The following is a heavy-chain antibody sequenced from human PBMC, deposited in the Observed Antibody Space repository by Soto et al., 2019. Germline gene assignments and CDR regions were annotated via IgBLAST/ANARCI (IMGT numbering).Heavy chain of an antibody. CDR2: IYYSGST. CDR1: GGSISSGGYY. Sequence: QVQLQESGPGLVKPSQTLSLTCTVSGGSISSGGYYWSWIRQHPGKGLEWIGYIYYSGSTYYNPSLKSRVTISVDTSKNQFSLKLSSVTAADTAAYYCARTPYYYGSGSYYPDYYYYGMDVWGQGTTVTVSS. D-gene: IGHD3-10*01. CDR3: ARTPYYYGSGSYYPDYYYYGMDV. V-gene: IGHV4-31*03. J-gene: IGHJ6*02.